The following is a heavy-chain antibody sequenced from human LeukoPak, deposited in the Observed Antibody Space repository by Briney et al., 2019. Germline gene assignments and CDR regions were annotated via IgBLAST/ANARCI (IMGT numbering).Heavy chain of an antibody. CDR3: ARQWADFWSGYYLVFDY. V-gene: IGHV4-39*01. CDR1: GGSISSSSYY. J-gene: IGHJ4*02. CDR2: IYYSGST. D-gene: IGHD3-3*01. Sequence: SETLSLTCTVSGGSISSSSYYWGWIRQPPGKGLERIGSIYYSGSTYYNPSLKSRVTISVDTSKNQFSLKLSSVTAADTAVYYCARQWADFWSGYYLVFDYWGQGTLVTVSS.